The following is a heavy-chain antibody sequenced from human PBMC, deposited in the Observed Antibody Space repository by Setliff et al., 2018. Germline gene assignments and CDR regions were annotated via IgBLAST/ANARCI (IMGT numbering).Heavy chain of an antibody. V-gene: IGHV4-61*09. CDR1: GGSISSRTYY. CDR2: IYTSWST. J-gene: IGHJ2*01. CDR3: ARSRTIAVKGGVFAV. Sequence: SETLSLTCTVSGGSISSRTYYWSWIRQPAGKGLEWIGHIYTSWSTIYNPSLKSRVTISLDTSKNQFSLDLSSVTAADTAVYYCARSRTIAVKGGVFAVWGRGTLVTVSS. D-gene: IGHD6-19*01.